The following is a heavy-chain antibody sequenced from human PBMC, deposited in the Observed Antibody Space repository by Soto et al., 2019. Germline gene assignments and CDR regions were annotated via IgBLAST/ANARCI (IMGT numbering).Heavy chain of an antibody. CDR1: GFTFSSYS. CDR3: ARDYSSSRREYYYYYGMDV. CDR2: ISSSSSYI. D-gene: IGHD6-6*01. V-gene: IGHV3-21*01. Sequence: GGSLRLSCAASGFTFSSYSMNWVRQAPGKGLEWVSSISSSSSYIYYADSVKGRFTISRDNAKNSLYLQMNSLRAEDTAVYYCARDYSSSRREYYYYYGMDVWGQGTTVTVS. J-gene: IGHJ6*02.